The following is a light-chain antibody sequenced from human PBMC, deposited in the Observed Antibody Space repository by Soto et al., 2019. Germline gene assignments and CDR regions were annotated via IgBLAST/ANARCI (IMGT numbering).Light chain of an antibody. CDR2: GAS. Sequence: EIVMTQSPATLSVSPGERATLSCRASQSVSSNLAWYQQKPGQAPRLLLYGASTRANGIPAGFSGSGSGTSFSITTSSLLSEDFAVYYCQQHNNWPPSTFGQGTKLEIK. J-gene: IGKJ2*02. CDR3: QQHNNWPPST. V-gene: IGKV3-15*01. CDR1: QSVSSN.